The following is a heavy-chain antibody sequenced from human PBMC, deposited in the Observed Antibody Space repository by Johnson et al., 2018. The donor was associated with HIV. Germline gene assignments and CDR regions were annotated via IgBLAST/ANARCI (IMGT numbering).Heavy chain of an antibody. Sequence: QVQLVESGGGVVRPGGSLRLSCAASGFTFSDYYMSWIRQAPGKGLEWVSYITSSGTSYCADSVKGRFTISRDNAKSSPYLQMNSLKAEDTAVYYCARIHSSSSLSGFDIWGQGTMVTLSS. V-gene: IGHV3-11*04. CDR2: ITSSGTS. D-gene: IGHD6-6*01. CDR1: GFTFSDYY. J-gene: IGHJ3*02. CDR3: ARIHSSSSLSGFDI.